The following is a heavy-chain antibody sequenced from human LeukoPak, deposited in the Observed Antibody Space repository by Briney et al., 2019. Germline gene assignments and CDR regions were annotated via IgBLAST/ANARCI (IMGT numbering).Heavy chain of an antibody. V-gene: IGHV3-23*01. CDR1: GFTFSSYA. CDR2: ISGSGGST. J-gene: IGHJ4*02. CDR3: AGRDYYDSSGYYYEYYFDY. D-gene: IGHD3-22*01. Sequence: QAGGSLRLSCAASGFTFSSYAMSWVRQAPGKGLEWVSAISGSGGSTYYADSAKGRFTISRDNSKNTLYLQMNSLRAEDTAVYYCAGRDYYDSSGYYYEYYFDYWGQGTLVTVSS.